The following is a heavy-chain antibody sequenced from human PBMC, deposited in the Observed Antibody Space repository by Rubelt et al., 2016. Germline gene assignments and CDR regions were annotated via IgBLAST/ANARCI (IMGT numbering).Heavy chain of an antibody. CDR2: IYWDDDK. Sequence: QITLKESGPTLVKPTQTLTLTCTFSGFSLNSNGVAVGWIRQPPGKALEWLALIYWDDDKRYSQSLKRRLTIPQATSKDQVVLKLANMDSVDTATYYCAHRSPTYYYGSGSSWFDPWGPGTLVTVSS. CDR1: GFSLNSNGVA. V-gene: IGHV2-5*02. D-gene: IGHD3-10*01. CDR3: AHRSPTYYYGSGSSWFDP. J-gene: IGHJ5*02.